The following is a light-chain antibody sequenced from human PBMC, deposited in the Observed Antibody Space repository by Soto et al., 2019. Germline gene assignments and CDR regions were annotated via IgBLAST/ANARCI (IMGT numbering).Light chain of an antibody. CDR2: TDN. J-gene: IGLJ1*01. Sequence: QAVVTQPPSTSGTPGQRVTISCSGSSSNIGSNTVNWYQQLPGTAPKLLIYTDNQRPSGVPDRFSGSKSGTSASLAISGLQSEDEADYYCATWDDNLNGLYVFGPGTKLTVL. CDR3: ATWDDNLNGLYV. V-gene: IGLV1-44*01. CDR1: SSNIGSNT.